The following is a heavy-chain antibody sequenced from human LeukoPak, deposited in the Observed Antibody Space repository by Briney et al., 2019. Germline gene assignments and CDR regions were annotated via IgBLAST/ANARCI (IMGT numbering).Heavy chain of an antibody. Sequence: PGGSLRPSCAASGFTFSSYGMHWVRQAPGKGLEWVAFIRYDGSNKYYSDSVKGRFTISRDNSKNTLYLQMNSLRDEDTAVYYCAKDIVVVPAAPGYWGQGTLLTVS. CDR2: IRYDGSNK. J-gene: IGHJ4*02. CDR3: AKDIVVVPAAPGY. V-gene: IGHV3-30*02. CDR1: GFTFSSYG. D-gene: IGHD2-2*01.